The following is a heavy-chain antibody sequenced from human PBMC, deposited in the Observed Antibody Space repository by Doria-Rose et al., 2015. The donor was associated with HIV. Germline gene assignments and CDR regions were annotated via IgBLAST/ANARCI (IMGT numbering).Heavy chain of an antibody. Sequence: VQLVQSGGGLVKPGGSLRLSCAASGFTFSRYSMNWVRQAPGQGLEWVSSISSSSEYIYYVDSVQGRFTISRDNAKNSVYLQMNSLRTEDTAVYYCARDHYDSGGYYRDWGQGTLVTVSS. CDR3: ARDHYDSGGYYRD. V-gene: IGHV3-21*03. D-gene: IGHD3-22*01. CDR1: GFTFSRYS. J-gene: IGHJ4*02. CDR2: ISSSSEYI.